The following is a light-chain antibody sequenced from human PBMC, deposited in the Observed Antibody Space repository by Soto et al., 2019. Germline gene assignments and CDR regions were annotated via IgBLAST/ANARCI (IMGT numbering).Light chain of an antibody. J-gene: IGKJ3*01. Sequence: EFVFTQSPSALSLSPGERATLSCRASQSISTYLAWYQQRPGQTPRLLIYDASNRATDIPARFSGSGSGTDFTLTISSLEPEDFGVYYCHQRSNWLFGPGTKVDIK. V-gene: IGKV3-11*01. CDR1: QSISTY. CDR2: DAS. CDR3: HQRSNWL.